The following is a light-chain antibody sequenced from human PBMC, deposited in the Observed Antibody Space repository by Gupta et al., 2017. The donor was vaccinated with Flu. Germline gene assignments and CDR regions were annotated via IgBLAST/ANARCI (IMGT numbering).Light chain of an antibody. J-gene: IGLJ1*01. CDR1: SSNIGSNY. Sequence: VTIPCSGSSSNIGSNYVYWYQQLPGTAPKLLIYRNNQRHSGVPDRFSGSKSGTSASLAISGLRSEDEADYYCAAWDDSLSGPLYVFGTGNKVTVL. V-gene: IGLV1-47*01. CDR2: RNN. CDR3: AAWDDSLSGPLYV.